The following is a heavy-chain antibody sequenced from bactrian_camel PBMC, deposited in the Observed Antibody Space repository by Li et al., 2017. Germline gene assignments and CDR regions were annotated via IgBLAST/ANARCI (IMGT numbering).Heavy chain of an antibody. CDR1: GFTFSNYA. CDR2: ISGGGSPT. J-gene: IGHJ4*01. D-gene: IGHD5*01. V-gene: IGHV3S42*01. Sequence: VQLVESGGGLVQPGGSLRLSCAASGFTFSNYALSWVRQAPGKGLEWVSRISGGGSPTVYADSVKGRFTISRDNAKNTLYLQLNSLKPEDTAMYYCVIVDLRTQRGWAYWGQGTQVTVS. CDR3: VIVDLRTQRGWAY.